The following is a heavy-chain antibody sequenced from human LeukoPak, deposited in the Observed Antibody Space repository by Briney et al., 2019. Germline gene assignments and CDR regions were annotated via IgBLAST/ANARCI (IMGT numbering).Heavy chain of an antibody. CDR1: GYTLTSHG. CDR3: ARGRRWLQLFSYYFDY. V-gene: IGHV1-8*02. CDR2: MNPNSGNT. D-gene: IGHD5-24*01. J-gene: IGHJ4*02. Sequence: ASVKVSCKASGYTLTSHGISWVRQAPGQGLEWMGWMNPNSGNTGYAQKFQGRVTMTRNTSISTAYMELSSLRSEDTAVYYCARGRRWLQLFSYYFDYWGQGTLVTVSS.